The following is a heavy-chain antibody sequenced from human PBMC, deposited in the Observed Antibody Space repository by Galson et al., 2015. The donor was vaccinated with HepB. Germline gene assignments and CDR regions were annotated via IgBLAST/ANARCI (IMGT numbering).Heavy chain of an antibody. Sequence: SLRLSCAASGFTFSSYWMGWVRQAPGKGLEWVANIKQDGSEKYYVDSVKGRFTISRDNAKNSLYLQMNSLRAEDTAVYYCARPMVRGEVRWFDPWGQGTLVTVSS. CDR1: GFTFSSYW. J-gene: IGHJ5*02. D-gene: IGHD3-10*01. V-gene: IGHV3-7*01. CDR3: ARPMVRGEVRWFDP. CDR2: IKQDGSEK.